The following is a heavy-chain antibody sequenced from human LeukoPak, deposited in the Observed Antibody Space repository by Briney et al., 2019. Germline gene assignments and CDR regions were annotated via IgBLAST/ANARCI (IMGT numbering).Heavy chain of an antibody. CDR1: GFTFRYYW. J-gene: IGHJ4*02. Sequence: GGSLRLSCTASGFTFRYYWMSWVRQAPGKGLEWVSAISGSGGSTYYADSVKGRFTISRDNSKNTLYLQMNSLRAEDTAVYYCTEGWGYDYWGQGTLVTVSS. CDR2: ISGSGGST. D-gene: IGHD1-26*01. V-gene: IGHV3-23*01. CDR3: TEGWGYDY.